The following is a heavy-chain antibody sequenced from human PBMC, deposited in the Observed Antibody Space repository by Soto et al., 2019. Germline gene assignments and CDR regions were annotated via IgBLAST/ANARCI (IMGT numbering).Heavy chain of an antibody. CDR3: ATLFSSGSSLDY. Sequence: EVQLVESGGGLVQPGGSLRLSCAASGFTLRSYWMHWVRQAPGKGLVWVSNINSDGSSTNYADSVKGRFTISRDNAKNTLYLQMNSLRADDTAVYYCATLFSSGSSLDYWGQGTLVTVSS. CDR2: INSDGSST. CDR1: GFTLRSYW. D-gene: IGHD3-10*01. J-gene: IGHJ4*02. V-gene: IGHV3-74*01.